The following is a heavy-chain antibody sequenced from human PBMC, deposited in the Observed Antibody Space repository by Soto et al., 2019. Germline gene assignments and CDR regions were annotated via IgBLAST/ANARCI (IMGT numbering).Heavy chain of an antibody. J-gene: IGHJ6*02. CDR1: GFTFSTYA. CDR2: TSYDGSNK. Sequence: QVQLVESGGGVVQPGRSLRLSCAASGFTFSTYAFHWFRQAPAKGLAWVAVTSYDGSNKYYGDSVKGRFTISRDNSKNTLYLQMNSLRGEDPSVYFCARGEEYQLLYRDYFYVMDVWGQGTTVTVSS. D-gene: IGHD2-2*02. CDR3: ARGEEYQLLYRDYFYVMDV. V-gene: IGHV3-30-3*01.